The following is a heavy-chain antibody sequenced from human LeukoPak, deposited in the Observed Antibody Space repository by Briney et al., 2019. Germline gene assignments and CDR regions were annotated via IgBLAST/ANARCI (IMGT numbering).Heavy chain of an antibody. V-gene: IGHV3-30*04. CDR3: AGGHATDY. J-gene: IGHJ4*02. Sequence: QPGGSLRLSCTASGFTFSSYAMHWVRQAPGKGLEWVAVISYDGSNKYYADSVKGRFTISRDNSKNTLYLQMNSLRAEDTAVYYWAGGHATDYWGQGTLVTVSS. CDR1: GFTFSSYA. CDR2: ISYDGSNK.